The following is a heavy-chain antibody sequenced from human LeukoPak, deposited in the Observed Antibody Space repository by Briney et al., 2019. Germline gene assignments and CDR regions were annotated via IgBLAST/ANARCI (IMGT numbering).Heavy chain of an antibody. CDR3: AKDPQMGAAADY. CDR1: GFTFSSYG. Sequence: PGGSLRLSCAASGFTFSSYGMHWVRQAPGKGLEWVSTISGSGTRTYYADSVKGRFTISRDISKNTLYLQMNGLRAEDTALFYCAKDPQMGAAADYWGQGTLVTVSS. J-gene: IGHJ4*02. CDR2: ISGSGTRT. V-gene: IGHV3-23*01. D-gene: IGHD6-13*01.